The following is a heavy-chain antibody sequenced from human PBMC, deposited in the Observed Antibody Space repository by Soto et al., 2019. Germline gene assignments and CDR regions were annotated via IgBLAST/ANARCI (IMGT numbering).Heavy chain of an antibody. Sequence: EVQLLESGGGLVQPGGSLRLSCAASGFTFSSYAMSWVRQAPGKGLEWVSAISGSGGSTYYADSVKGRFTISRDNSKNTRYLQMNSLRAEDTAVYYCAKDNLAQYSSSWYWGYWGQGTLVTVSS. CDR1: GFTFSSYA. D-gene: IGHD6-13*01. CDR2: ISGSGGST. J-gene: IGHJ4*02. CDR3: AKDNLAQYSSSWYWGY. V-gene: IGHV3-23*01.